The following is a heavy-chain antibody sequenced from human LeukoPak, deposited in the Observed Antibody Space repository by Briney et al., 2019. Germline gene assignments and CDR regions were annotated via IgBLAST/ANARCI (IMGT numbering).Heavy chain of an antibody. Sequence: GESLRLSCAASGFTFSSYSMTWVRQAPGKGLEWVSSITSSSSYIYYADSVKGRFTISRDNAKNSLYLQMNSLRAEDTAVYYCATKDYGDYETFDYWGQGTLVTVSS. J-gene: IGHJ4*02. CDR1: GFTFSSYS. CDR3: ATKDYGDYETFDY. V-gene: IGHV3-21*04. D-gene: IGHD4-17*01. CDR2: ITSSSSYI.